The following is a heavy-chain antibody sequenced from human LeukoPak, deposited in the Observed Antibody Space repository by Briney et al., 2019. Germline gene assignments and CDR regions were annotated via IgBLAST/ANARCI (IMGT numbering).Heavy chain of an antibody. CDR2: ISYDGSNK. Sequence: GSSLRLSCAPSGFTFSRYGMHWVPQAPGKVLEWVAVISYDGSNKYYAASVKGRFTISRDNSKNTLYLQMNSLRAEDTAVYYCAKDLASLDSWGQGTLVTVS. V-gene: IGHV3-30*18. J-gene: IGHJ4*02. CDR1: GFTFSRYG. CDR3: AKDLASLDS.